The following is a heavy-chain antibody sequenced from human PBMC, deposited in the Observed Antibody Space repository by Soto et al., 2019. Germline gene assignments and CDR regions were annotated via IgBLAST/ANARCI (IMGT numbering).Heavy chain of an antibody. CDR1: GGSISSSSYY. V-gene: IGHV4-39*01. Sequence: PSETLYLTCSVSGGSISSSSYYWGWIRQPAGKGLEWIGSIYYSGSTYYNPSLKSRVTISVDTSKNQFSLKLSSVTAADTAVYYCARHSYYDILTGINWFDPWGQGTLVTVSS. CDR2: IYYSGST. D-gene: IGHD3-9*01. CDR3: ARHSYYDILTGINWFDP. J-gene: IGHJ5*02.